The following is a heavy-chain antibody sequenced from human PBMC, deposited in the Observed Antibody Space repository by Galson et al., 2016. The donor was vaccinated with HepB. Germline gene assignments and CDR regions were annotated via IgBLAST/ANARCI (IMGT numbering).Heavy chain of an antibody. CDR3: TRTGLGDFDY. CDR2: TRNRARSYTT. V-gene: IGHV3-72*01. CDR1: GFILSDYY. Sequence: SLRLSCAASGFILSDYYMDWVRQAPGKGLEWVGRTRNRARSYTTDYAASVKGRFTVSRDNSKRSVYLQMNALKPKDTAVYYCTRTGLGDFDYWGRGILVTVSS. J-gene: IGHJ4*02.